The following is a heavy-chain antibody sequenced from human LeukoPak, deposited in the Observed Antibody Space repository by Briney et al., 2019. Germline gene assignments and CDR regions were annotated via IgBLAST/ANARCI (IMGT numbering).Heavy chain of an antibody. CDR2: NYSGGST. CDR1: GFNVSSNY. D-gene: IGHD2-15*01. CDR3: ATGYGSGGSCYHFDY. Sequence: GGSLRHSCAAYGFNVSSNYMSWVRQPPGKGLEWVSVNYSGGSTYYADSVKGRFTISRDNSKNTLDLQMNGLRAEDTAVYYGATGYGSGGSCYHFDYWGQGTLVTVSS. J-gene: IGHJ4*02. V-gene: IGHV3-66*01.